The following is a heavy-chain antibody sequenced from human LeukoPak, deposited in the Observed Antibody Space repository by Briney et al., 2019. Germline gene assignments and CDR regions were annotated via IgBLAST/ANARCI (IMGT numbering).Heavy chain of an antibody. CDR2: IIPILGIA. Sequence: SMKVSCKASGGTFSSYAISWVRQAPGQGLEWMGRIIPILGIANYAQKFQGRVTITADKSTSTAYMELSSLRSEDTAVYYCARADCGGDCYPSTYFDYWGQGTLVTVSS. D-gene: IGHD2-21*01. CDR3: ARADCGGDCYPSTYFDY. CDR1: GGTFSSYA. J-gene: IGHJ4*02. V-gene: IGHV1-69*04.